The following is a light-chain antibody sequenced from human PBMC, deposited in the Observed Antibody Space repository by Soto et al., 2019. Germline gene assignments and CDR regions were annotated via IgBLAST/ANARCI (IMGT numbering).Light chain of an antibody. V-gene: IGLV2-14*01. CDR3: SSYTSSSIYYV. Sequence: QSALTQPASVSGSPGQSITISCTGTSSDVGGYNYVSWYQQHPGKAPKLMIYEVSNRPSGVSNRFSGSKSGNTASLTISGLQAEAEADYYCSSYTSSSIYYVFGPGTKVT. CDR2: EVS. CDR1: SSDVGGYNY. J-gene: IGLJ1*01.